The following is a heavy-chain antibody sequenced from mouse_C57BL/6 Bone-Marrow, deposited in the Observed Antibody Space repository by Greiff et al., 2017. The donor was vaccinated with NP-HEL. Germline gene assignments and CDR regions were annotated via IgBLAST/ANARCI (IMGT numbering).Heavy chain of an antibody. CDR2: ITHSGET. CDR3: AGDRGGFYAMDY. J-gene: IGHJ4*01. Sequence: QVQLQQSGPGLVKPSQSLFLTCSITGFPITSGYYWIWIRQSPGKPLEWMGYITHSGETFYNPSLQSPISITRETSKNQFFLQLNSVTTEDTAMYYCAGDRGGFYAMDYWGQGTSVTVSS. V-gene: IGHV12-3*01. CDR1: GFPITSGYY.